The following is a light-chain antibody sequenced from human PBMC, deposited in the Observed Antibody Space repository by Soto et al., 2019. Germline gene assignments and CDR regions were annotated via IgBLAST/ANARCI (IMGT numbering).Light chain of an antibody. J-gene: IGKJ1*01. CDR2: GAS. Sequence: VLTQSPGTLSLSPGERATLSCRASQSVSSTYLAWYQHKPGQAPRLLISGASSRAIGIPDRFSGSGSGTGSPPTIRRLGLEVFEVFYGQYLVASVRWTFGRGTRVDTK. CDR3: QYLVASVRWT. CDR1: QSVSSTY. V-gene: IGKV3-20*01.